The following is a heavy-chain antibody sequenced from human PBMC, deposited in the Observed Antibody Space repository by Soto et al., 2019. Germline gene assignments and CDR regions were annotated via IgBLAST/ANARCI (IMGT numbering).Heavy chain of an antibody. D-gene: IGHD6-19*01. CDR2: IYSGGST. CDR3: ARGLGAKYSSGWSSY. J-gene: IGHJ4*02. Sequence: GGSLRLSCAASGFTVSSNYMSWVRQAPGKGLEWVSVIYSGGSTYYADSVKGRFTISRDNSKNTLYLQMNSLRAEDTAVYYCARGLGAKYSSGWSSYWGQGTLVTVSS. CDR1: GFTVSSNY. V-gene: IGHV3-66*01.